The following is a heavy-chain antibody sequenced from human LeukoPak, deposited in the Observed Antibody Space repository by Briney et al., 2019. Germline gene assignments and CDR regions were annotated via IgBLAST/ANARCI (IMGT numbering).Heavy chain of an antibody. CDR3: ATHPLTFGGVNFDY. D-gene: IGHD3-16*01. Sequence: ASVRVSCKVSGYTLTELSMHWVRQAPGKGLEWMGGFDPEDGETIYAQKFQGRVTMTEDTSTDTAYMELSSLRSEDTAGYYCATHPLTFGGVNFDYWGQGTLVTVSS. CDR2: FDPEDGET. J-gene: IGHJ4*02. V-gene: IGHV1-24*01. CDR1: GYTLTELS.